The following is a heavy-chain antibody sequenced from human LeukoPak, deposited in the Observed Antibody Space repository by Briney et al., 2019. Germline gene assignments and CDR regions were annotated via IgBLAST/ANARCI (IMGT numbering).Heavy chain of an antibody. V-gene: IGHV1-69*06. Sequence: SVKVSCKASGGTFSSYAISWVRQAPGQGLEWMGGIIPIFGTANYAQKFQGRVTITADKSTSTAYMELSSLRSEDTAVYYCARVGGIVVVPAAMPSAAFDIWGQGTMVTVSS. CDR3: ARVGGIVVVPAAMPSAAFDI. D-gene: IGHD2-2*01. CDR1: GGTFSSYA. J-gene: IGHJ3*02. CDR2: IIPIFGTA.